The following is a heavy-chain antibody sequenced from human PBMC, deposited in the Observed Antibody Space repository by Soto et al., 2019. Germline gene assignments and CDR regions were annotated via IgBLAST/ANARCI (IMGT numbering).Heavy chain of an antibody. J-gene: IGHJ4*02. CDR1: GFTFSIYW. CDR3: LPWGTGLLNY. V-gene: IGHV3-7*01. CDR2: INPGGSDK. Sequence: GGSLRLSCVASGFTFSIYWMNWVRQAPGKGLEWVANINPGGSDKRYVDSVRGRFTISRDNAEKSLYLQMNSLRAEDTALYYSLPWGTGLLNYWGQGTLVTVSS. D-gene: IGHD3-16*01.